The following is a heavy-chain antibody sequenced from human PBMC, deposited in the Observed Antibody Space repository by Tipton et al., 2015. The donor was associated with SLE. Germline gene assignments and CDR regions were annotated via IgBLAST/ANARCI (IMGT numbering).Heavy chain of an antibody. CDR2: IYYSGST. Sequence: TLSLTCTVSGGSISTYYWSWIRQPPGKGLEWIGYIYYSGSTNYNPSLKSRVTISVGTSKNQFSLRLNSVTAADTAVYYCARGISYGDWFDYWGQGTLVTVSS. CDR3: ARGISYGDWFDY. CDR1: GGSISTYY. D-gene: IGHD4-17*01. V-gene: IGHV4-59*01. J-gene: IGHJ4*02.